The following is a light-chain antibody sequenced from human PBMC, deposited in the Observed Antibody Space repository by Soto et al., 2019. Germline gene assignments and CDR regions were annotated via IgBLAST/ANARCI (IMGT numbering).Light chain of an antibody. V-gene: IGKV1-12*01. CDR3: QQAYGFPPYT. CDR2: AAS. Sequence: DIQMTQSPSSVSASVGDRVTFTCRASQDISTGLAWYQQRPGKAPKLLIYAASDLQIGVPSRFSGSGSGTEFTLTISILQPEDFGTYYCQQAYGFPPYTFGQGTRLEIK. J-gene: IGKJ2*01. CDR1: QDISTG.